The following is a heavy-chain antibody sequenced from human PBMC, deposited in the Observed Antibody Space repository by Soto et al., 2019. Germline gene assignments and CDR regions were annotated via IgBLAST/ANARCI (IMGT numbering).Heavy chain of an antibody. D-gene: IGHD6-13*01. CDR3: AISQPRIAAENYYYYYGMDV. Sequence: QVQLVQSGAEVKKPGSSVKVSCKASGGTFSSYAISWVRQAPGQGLEWMGGIIPIFGTANYAQKFQGRVMITADESTTRAAKELSSRICEENAVYYCAISQPRIAAENYYYYYGMDVWGQGPTVTVSS. V-gene: IGHV1-69*01. J-gene: IGHJ6*02. CDR1: GGTFSSYA. CDR2: IIPIFGTA.